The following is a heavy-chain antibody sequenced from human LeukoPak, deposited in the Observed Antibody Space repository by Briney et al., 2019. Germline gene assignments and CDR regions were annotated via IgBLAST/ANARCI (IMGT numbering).Heavy chain of an antibody. CDR1: GYTFTGYY. Sequence: GASVKVSCKASGYTFTGYYMHWVRQAPGQGLEWMGWINPNSGGTNYAQKFQGRVTMTRDTSISTAYMELSRLRSDDTAVYYCAKDLGYSSSIFDYWGQGTLVTVSS. V-gene: IGHV1-2*02. CDR3: AKDLGYSSSIFDY. D-gene: IGHD6-13*01. J-gene: IGHJ4*02. CDR2: INPNSGGT.